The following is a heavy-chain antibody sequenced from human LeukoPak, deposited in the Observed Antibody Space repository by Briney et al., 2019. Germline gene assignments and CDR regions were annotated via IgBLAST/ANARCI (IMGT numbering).Heavy chain of an antibody. CDR1: GYTFTKYA. CDR3: ASLPGPDCSSTSCYAFDI. J-gene: IGHJ3*02. D-gene: IGHD2-2*01. V-gene: IGHV1-18*01. Sequence: RASVKVSCKASGYTFTKYAMNWVRQAPGQGLEWMGWISAYNGNTNYAQKLQGRVTMTTDTSTSTAYMELRSLKSDDTAGYYCASLPGPDCSSTSCYAFDIWGQGTMVTVSS. CDR2: ISAYNGNT.